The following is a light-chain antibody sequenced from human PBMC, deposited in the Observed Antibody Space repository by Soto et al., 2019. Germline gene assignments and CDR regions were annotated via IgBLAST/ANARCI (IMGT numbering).Light chain of an antibody. CDR3: QHYDSLSS. Sequence: DIQMTQSPSTLSASVGDRVTITCRASQSVRGWLAWYQQKPGKAPKLLISKVSNLESGVPSRFSGSQSGTKFTLTISSLQPDDVGNYYCQHYDSLSSFGQGTKVEIK. V-gene: IGKV1-5*03. J-gene: IGKJ2*01. CDR2: KVS. CDR1: QSVRGW.